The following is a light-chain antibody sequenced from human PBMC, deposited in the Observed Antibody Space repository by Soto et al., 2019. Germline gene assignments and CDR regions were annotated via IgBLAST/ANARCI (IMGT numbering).Light chain of an antibody. CDR1: QSISSY. CDR2: AAS. V-gene: IGKV1-39*01. Sequence: DIQRTKSTSSVLASLGDRVTITRRASQSISSYLNWYQQTKGKAPKILIYAASSLQSGVPSRFSGSVSGTDFTLTISSLQPEDFETYYCQQSYSNPRTFGQGTKVDI. J-gene: IGKJ1*01. CDR3: QQSYSNPRT.